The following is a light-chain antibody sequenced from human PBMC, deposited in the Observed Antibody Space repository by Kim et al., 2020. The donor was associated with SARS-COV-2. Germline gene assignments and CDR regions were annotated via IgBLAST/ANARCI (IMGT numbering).Light chain of an antibody. CDR3: ETWDSNIQV. CDR2: VEGSGSY. V-gene: IGLV4-60*03. J-gene: IGLJ3*02. CDR1: SGPSNYF. Sequence: SSVKRTCTPTSGPSNYFRAWHQQQPRKAPRVLMKVEGSGSYNKGGGVPDRFSGSRSGADRYLIISNLQSEDEADYYCETWDSNIQVFGGGTQLTVL.